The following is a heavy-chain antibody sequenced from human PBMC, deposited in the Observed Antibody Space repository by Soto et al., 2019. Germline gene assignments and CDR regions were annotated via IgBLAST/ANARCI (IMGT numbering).Heavy chain of an antibody. CDR1: GFTFSSYA. D-gene: IGHD1-26*01. CDR2: ISYDGSNK. Sequence: QTGGSLRLSCAASGFTFSSYAMHWVRQAPGKGLEWVAVISYDGSNKYYADSVKGRFTISRDNSKNTLYPQMNSLRAEDTAVYYCATWELLPQRAFDIWGQGTMVTVSS. V-gene: IGHV3-30-3*01. CDR3: ATWELLPQRAFDI. J-gene: IGHJ3*02.